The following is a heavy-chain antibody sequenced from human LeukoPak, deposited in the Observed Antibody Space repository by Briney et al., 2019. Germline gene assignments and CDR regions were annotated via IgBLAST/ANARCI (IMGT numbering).Heavy chain of an antibody. J-gene: IGHJ5*02. V-gene: IGHV3-7*01. D-gene: IGHD6-19*01. CDR3: ARGGSGWT. Sequence: PGGSLRLSCAASGFTFSSNWMTWVRQAPGKGLEWVASIKQDGSEKYYVDSVKGRFTISRDNAKNSPYLQMNSLRAEDTALYYCARGGSGWTWGQGTLVTVSS. CDR2: IKQDGSEK. CDR1: GFTFSSNW.